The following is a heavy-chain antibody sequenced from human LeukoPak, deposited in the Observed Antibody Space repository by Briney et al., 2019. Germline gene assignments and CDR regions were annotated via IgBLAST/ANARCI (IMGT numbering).Heavy chain of an antibody. D-gene: IGHD6-13*01. J-gene: IGHJ5*02. Sequence: SETLSLTCTVYAGSISSSSYYWDWLRQPPGKGLEWIGSIYYSGSTYYNPSLKSRVTLSVDTAKNQFCLNLSSVTASDTAVYYCGSHSSSCYTKAFDPWGQGTLVTVSS. CDR3: GSHSSSCYTKAFDP. CDR2: IYYSGST. V-gene: IGHV4-39*01. CDR1: AGSISSSSYY.